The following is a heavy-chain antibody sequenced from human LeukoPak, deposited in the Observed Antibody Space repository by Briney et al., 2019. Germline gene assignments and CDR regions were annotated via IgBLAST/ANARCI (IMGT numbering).Heavy chain of an antibody. V-gene: IGHV3-48*04. CDR1: RFSFCSYA. Sequence: AGSLRCSCAASRFSFCSYAMSWIRQAPGKGLEWVSYISSISSTMYYADSVKGRFTISRDNAKNSLYLQMNSLRAEDTSIYYCARCGHGLPCDFDYWGQGTLVTVSS. CDR3: ARCGHGLPCDFDY. D-gene: IGHD3-10*01. J-gene: IGHJ4*02. CDR2: ISSISSTM.